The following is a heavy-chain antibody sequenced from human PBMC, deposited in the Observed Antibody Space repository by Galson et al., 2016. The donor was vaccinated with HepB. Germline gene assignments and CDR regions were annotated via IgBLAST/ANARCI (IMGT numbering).Heavy chain of an antibody. D-gene: IGHD1-26*01. J-gene: IGHJ4*02. CDR1: GVSIKSYY. CDR2: VYHSGSA. CDR3: ASDDPLGGVGATRAAFFDY. V-gene: IGHV4-59*01. Sequence: SETLSLTCTVSGVSIKSYYWSWIRQSPGKGLEWIGYVYHSGSASHNPSLEGRVSMSVDTSKNQVSLKLRSVTAADTALYYCASDDPLGGVGATRAAFFDYWGQGNLVTVSS.